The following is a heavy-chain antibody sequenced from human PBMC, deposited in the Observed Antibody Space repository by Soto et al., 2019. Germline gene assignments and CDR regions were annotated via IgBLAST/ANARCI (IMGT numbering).Heavy chain of an antibody. CDR1: GGSISSYY. V-gene: IGHV4-59*01. CDR2: IYYSGTT. CDR3: ARGPTVRATYYGMDV. J-gene: IGHJ6*02. Sequence: QVQLQESGPGLVKPSETLSLPCTVSGGSISSYYWSWIRQPPGQGLEWIGYIYYSGTTNYNPSLKSRVTISVDTSKSQFSLKLSSVTAADTAVYYCARGPTVRATYYGMDVWGQGTTVTVSS. D-gene: IGHD1-26*01.